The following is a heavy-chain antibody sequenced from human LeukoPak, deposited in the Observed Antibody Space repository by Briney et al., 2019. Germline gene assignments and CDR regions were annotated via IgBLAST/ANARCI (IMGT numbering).Heavy chain of an antibody. CDR2: FDPEDGET. CDR1: GYTLTELS. Sequence: ASVKVSCEVSGYTLTELSMHWVRQAPGKGLEWMGGFDPEDGETIYAQKFQGRVTMTEDTSTDTAYMELSSLRSEDTAVYYCATGSGVWLVVPFDYWGPGTLVTVSS. J-gene: IGHJ4*02. D-gene: IGHD6-19*01. CDR3: ATGSGVWLVVPFDY. V-gene: IGHV1-24*01.